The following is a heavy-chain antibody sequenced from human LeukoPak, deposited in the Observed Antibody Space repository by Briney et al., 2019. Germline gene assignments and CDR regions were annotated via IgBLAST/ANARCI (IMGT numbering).Heavy chain of an antibody. V-gene: IGHV4-34*01. CDR3: ARGSSFDGYCTPGACDAGYYDI. Sequence: PSHTLSLTCAVYADSFNAYVSNSIRHAPGNSLEYIGEINHRGTSHYNPSLKTRVTLSMDTSKNQFSLKLTSVTAADTAVYYCARGSSFDGYCTPGACDAGYYDIWGQGTPVIVSS. D-gene: IGHD2-8*01. CDR1: ADSFNAYV. CDR2: INHRGTS. J-gene: IGHJ4*02.